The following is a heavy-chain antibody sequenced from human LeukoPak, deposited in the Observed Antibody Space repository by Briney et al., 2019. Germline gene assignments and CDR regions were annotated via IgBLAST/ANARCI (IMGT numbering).Heavy chain of an antibody. V-gene: IGHV4-38-2*01. CDR1: GFSMSSGYF. CDR3: ARHRGQNYDSSGYSDY. D-gene: IGHD3-22*01. J-gene: IGHJ4*02. Sequence: SETLSLTCAVSGFSMSSGYFWGWIRQPPGKGLEWIGTIYHSGSAYYNPSLKSRVSISVDTSKNQISPKLTTVTAADTAVYYCARHRGQNYDSSGYSDYWGQGTLVIVSS. CDR2: IYHSGSA.